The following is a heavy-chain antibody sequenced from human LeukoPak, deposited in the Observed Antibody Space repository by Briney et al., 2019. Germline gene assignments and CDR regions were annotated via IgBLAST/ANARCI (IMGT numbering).Heavy chain of an antibody. V-gene: IGHV4-38-2*01. Sequence: AVTLSLTCAVSSYSISRGYYWALIRQPPGKGLEWIGTVYHTGSTYYNPSLDSRDTISVDTSKNELSLNLKSVTAADTAVYYCARAGWIITSGIDYWDQGALVTV. CDR2: VYHTGST. CDR3: ARAGWIITSGIDY. J-gene: IGHJ4*02. D-gene: IGHD3-10*01. CDR1: SYSISRGYY.